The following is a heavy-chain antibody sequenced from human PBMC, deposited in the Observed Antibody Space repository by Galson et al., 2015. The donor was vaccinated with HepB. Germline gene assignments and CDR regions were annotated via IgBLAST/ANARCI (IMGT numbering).Heavy chain of an antibody. V-gene: IGHV1-18*01. CDR1: GYSITSHG. CDR2: ISTYNDRT. D-gene: IGHD6-13*01. Sequence: SVKVSCKASGYSITSHGIFWVRQAPGQGLEWMGWISTYNDRTNYAQKFQGRVALTTDTSTSTVYLEIKSLRYDDTAVYYCARGPHGTVLDYWGQGPLVIVSS. CDR3: ARGPHGTVLDY. J-gene: IGHJ4*02.